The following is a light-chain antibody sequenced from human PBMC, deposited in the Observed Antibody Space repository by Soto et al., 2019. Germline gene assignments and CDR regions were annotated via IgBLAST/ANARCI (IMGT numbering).Light chain of an antibody. J-gene: IGKJ4*01. Sequence: DIQMTQSPSSLSASVGDRVTITCQASQHIGTSLNWYQQKPGKAPKLLIYDASDLETGVPSRCSGSGSGTDCTFAISNLQPEDITTYYWQQYDTLLTFGGGTKVEIK. V-gene: IGKV1-33*01. CDR3: QQYDTLLT. CDR1: QHIGTS. CDR2: DAS.